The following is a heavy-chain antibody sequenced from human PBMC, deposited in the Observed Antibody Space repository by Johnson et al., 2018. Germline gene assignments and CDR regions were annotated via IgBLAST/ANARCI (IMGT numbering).Heavy chain of an antibody. V-gene: IGHV3-30*18. D-gene: IGHD6-19*01. J-gene: IGHJ3*02. CDR2: ISYDGNNE. Sequence: QVQLVQSGGGVVQPGRSLRLSCAASGFTFSSYGMHWVRQAPGKGLEWVAVISYDGNNEYYGYSVKGRFTISRDNSKKTMSLHMNSLRAEDTAVYSCAKVGKQWLTSAFDIWGQGTMVTVSS. CDR3: AKVGKQWLTSAFDI. CDR1: GFTFSSYG.